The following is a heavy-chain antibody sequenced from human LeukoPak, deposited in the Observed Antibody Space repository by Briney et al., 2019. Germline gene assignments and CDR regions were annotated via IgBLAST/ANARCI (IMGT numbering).Heavy chain of an antibody. V-gene: IGHV3-66*01. Sequence: QSGGSLRLSCAASGFTFSSSYMSWVRQAPGKGLEWVSVLYNIGRGYYADSVRGRFTISRDNSKNTLYLQMNSLRAEDTAVYYCARVGGSYYNYWGQGTLVTVSS. CDR2: LYNIGRG. J-gene: IGHJ4*02. D-gene: IGHD1-26*01. CDR1: GFTFSSSY. CDR3: ARVGGSYYNY.